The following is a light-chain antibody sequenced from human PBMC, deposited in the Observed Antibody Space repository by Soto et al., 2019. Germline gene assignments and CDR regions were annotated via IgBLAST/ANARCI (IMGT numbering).Light chain of an antibody. CDR3: QQVKTYPRT. J-gene: IGKJ4*01. CDR1: QAVPNN. CDR2: EES. V-gene: IGKV1-9*01. Sequence: DIHLTQSPSFLSASVGDRVTITCRPSQAVPNNMAWYQQKPGKPPKLLIYEESTLHCGVPSRFIGRKSGTQFTHTIDSLQPEDFATYYCQQVKTYPRTFGGGTKVEIK.